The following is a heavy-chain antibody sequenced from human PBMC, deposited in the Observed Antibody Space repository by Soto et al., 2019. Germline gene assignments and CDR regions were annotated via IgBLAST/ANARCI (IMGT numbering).Heavy chain of an antibody. V-gene: IGHV3-11*01. CDR3: ARDSGGGYCSGGSCFNYYYYGMDV. Sequence: QVQLVESGGGLVKPGGSLRLSCAASGFTFSDYYMSWIRQAPGKGLEWVSYISSSGSTIYYADSVKGRFTISRDNAKNSLYLQMNSPRAEDTAVYYCARDSGGGYCSGGSCFNYYYYGMDVWGQGTTVTVSS. D-gene: IGHD2-15*01. CDR2: ISSSGSTI. J-gene: IGHJ6*02. CDR1: GFTFSDYY.